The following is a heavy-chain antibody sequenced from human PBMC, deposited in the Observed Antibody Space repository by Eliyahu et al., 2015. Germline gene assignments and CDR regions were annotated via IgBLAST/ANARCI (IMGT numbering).Heavy chain of an antibody. V-gene: IGHV3-15*01. J-gene: IGHJ4*02. CDR1: GFTFSSNAW. CDR2: IKSKTDGGTT. CDR3: TTLPTGVDYFDY. D-gene: IGHD3-10*01. Sequence: EVQLVESGGGLVTPGGSLRLSCAASGFTFSSNAWMSWVRQAPGKGLEWVGRIKSKTDGGTTDYAAPVKGRFTISRDDSKNTLYLQMNSLKTEDTAVYYCTTLPTGVDYFDYWGQGTLVTVSS.